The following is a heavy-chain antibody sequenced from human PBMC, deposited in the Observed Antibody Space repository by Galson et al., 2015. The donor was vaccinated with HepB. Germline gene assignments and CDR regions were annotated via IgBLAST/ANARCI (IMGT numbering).Heavy chain of an antibody. CDR2: ISPSDGAV. V-gene: IGHV1-46*01. J-gene: IGHJ4*02. CDR3: AREKFFTYYFDY. Sequence: SVKVSCKATGYTFATYNIQWVRQAPGQGLEWMGRISPSDGAVHYAQEFQGRVTMTGDTSTSTVYMDLSSLASEDTAVYYCAREKFFTYYFDYWGQGTLVTVSS. D-gene: IGHD3-3*01. CDR1: GYTFATYN.